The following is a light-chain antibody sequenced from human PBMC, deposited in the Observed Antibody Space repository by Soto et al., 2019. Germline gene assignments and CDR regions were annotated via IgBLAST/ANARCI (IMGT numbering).Light chain of an antibody. CDR1: QSVSSSF. Sequence: EIVMTQSPATLSVSPGERATLSCRASQSVSSSFLGWYQQRPGQAPRLLIYGASSRATGVPDRFSGSGSGTDFTLTISRLEPEDFAVYYCQQFSSYPLTFGGGSKVDIK. CDR2: GAS. J-gene: IGKJ4*01. V-gene: IGKV3-20*01. CDR3: QQFSSYPLT.